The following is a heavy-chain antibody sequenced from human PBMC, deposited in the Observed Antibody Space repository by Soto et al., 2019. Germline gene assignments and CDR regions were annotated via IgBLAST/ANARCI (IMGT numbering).Heavy chain of an antibody. D-gene: IGHD2-15*01. CDR2: ISAYNGNT. Sequence: QVQLVQSGAEVKKPGASVKVSCKASGYTFTSYGISWVRQAPGQGLEWMGWISAYNGNTNYAQKLQGRVTMTTDTSTSTAYRELRGLRSDDTAVYYCARGGHRGYCSGGSCYGILYYWGPGTLVTVSS. V-gene: IGHV1-18*01. J-gene: IGHJ4*02. CDR3: ARGGHRGYCSGGSCYGILYY. CDR1: GYTFTSYG.